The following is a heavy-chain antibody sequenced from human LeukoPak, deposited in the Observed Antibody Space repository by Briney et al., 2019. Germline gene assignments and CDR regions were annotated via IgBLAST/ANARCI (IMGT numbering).Heavy chain of an antibody. J-gene: IGHJ4*02. CDR2: ISGSSVSGSGVST. V-gene: IGHV3-23*01. D-gene: IGHD1-26*01. CDR1: GFTFTNYA. Sequence: GGSLRLSYAASGFTFTNYAMTWVRQAPGKGLEWVSSISGSSVSGSGVSTYYADSVKGRFTISRDNSKNTLYLQMNDLKAEDTALYYCAKDGGSYYLDYWGQGTLVAVSS. CDR3: AKDGGSYYLDY.